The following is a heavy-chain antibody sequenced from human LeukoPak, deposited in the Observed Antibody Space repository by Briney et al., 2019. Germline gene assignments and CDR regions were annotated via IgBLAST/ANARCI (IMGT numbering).Heavy chain of an antibody. Sequence: SETLSLTCTVSGSSISSSNYYWGWIRQPPGKGLEWIGSIYYSGITYYNPSLKSRVTISVDTSNNQFSLKLSSVTAADTAMYYCARLLIYCSSTSCHFDYWGQGTLVAVSS. D-gene: IGHD2-2*01. CDR1: GSSISSSNYY. CDR2: IYYSGIT. V-gene: IGHV4-39*01. J-gene: IGHJ4*02. CDR3: ARLLIYCSSTSCHFDY.